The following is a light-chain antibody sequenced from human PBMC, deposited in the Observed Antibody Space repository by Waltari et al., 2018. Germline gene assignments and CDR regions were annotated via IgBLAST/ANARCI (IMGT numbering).Light chain of an antibody. CDR2: KAS. CDR3: QQYSRSPWT. CDR1: QSLSTW. V-gene: IGKV1-5*03. Sequence: DVQMTQSPSILSASVGDRVTLTCRAGQSLSTWLAWYQQKPGKAPKLLIYKASTLESGVPSRFSGSGSGTEFTLTINSLQPDDFATYHCQQYSRSPWTFGQGTKVEI. J-gene: IGKJ1*01.